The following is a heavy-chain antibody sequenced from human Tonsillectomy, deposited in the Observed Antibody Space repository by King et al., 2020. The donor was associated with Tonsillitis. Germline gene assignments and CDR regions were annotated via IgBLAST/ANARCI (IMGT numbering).Heavy chain of an antibody. D-gene: IGHD6-19*01. V-gene: IGHV3-21*01. J-gene: IGHJ4*02. Sequence: VQLVESGGGLVKPGGSLRLSCAASGFTFSSYDLNWVRRAPGKGLEWVSAIDSSSSHIYYADSVKGRFTISRDNAKNSLYLQMNSLRGEDTAVYYCARYGWGSFDYWGQGTLVTVSS. CDR2: IDSSSSHI. CDR3: ARYGWGSFDY. CDR1: GFTFSSYD.